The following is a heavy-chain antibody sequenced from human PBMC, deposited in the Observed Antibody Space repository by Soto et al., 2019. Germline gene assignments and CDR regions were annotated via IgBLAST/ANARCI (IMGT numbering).Heavy chain of an antibody. D-gene: IGHD2-2*01. CDR3: ARSQGSSTSLEIYYYYYYGMDV. V-gene: IGHV1-69*13. J-gene: IGHJ6*02. CDR2: ILPISGTA. Sequence: GASVKVSSKASGGNFSSYSLCCVRQAPGQGLEWMGGILPISGTANYAQKFQGRVTITADESTSTVYMELSSLRSEDTAVYFCARSQGSSTSLEIYYYYYYGMDVWGQGTTVTVSS. CDR1: GGNFSSYS.